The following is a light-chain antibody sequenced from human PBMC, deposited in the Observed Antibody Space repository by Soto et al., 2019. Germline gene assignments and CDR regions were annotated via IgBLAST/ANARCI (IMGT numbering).Light chain of an antibody. CDR2: DAS. Sequence: EILMTQSPATLSVSPGERATLSCRASQSVSSNLAGYQQKPGQAPRLLIYDASTRTTGVPARFSGSGSGTEFTLTINSLQSEEFAVYYCQQYNNWPPLTFGGGTKVAIK. CDR3: QQYNNWPPLT. V-gene: IGKV3-15*01. CDR1: QSVSSN. J-gene: IGKJ4*01.